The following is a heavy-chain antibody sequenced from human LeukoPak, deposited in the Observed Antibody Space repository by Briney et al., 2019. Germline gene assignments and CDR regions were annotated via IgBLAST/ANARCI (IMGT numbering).Heavy chain of an antibody. CDR1: GFGFSGYW. CDR2: INNDGGST. D-gene: IGHD1-1*01. V-gene: IGHV3-74*01. J-gene: IGHJ4*02. CDR3: AREMDATGTTCLFDY. Sequence: GGSLRLSCAASGFGFSGYWMHWVRQAPGKGLVWVSRINNDGGSTIYADSVKGRFSISRDTVQKRLFPQMNSLRAEDTAVYYCAREMDATGTTCLFDYWGQGTLVTVSS.